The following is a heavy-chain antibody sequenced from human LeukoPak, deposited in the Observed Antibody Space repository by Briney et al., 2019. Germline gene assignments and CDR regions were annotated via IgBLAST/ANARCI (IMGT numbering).Heavy chain of an antibody. V-gene: IGHV1-18*01. CDR3: ASSSYCGSTSCSDFDY. CDR1: GYTFTSYG. Sequence: ASVKVSCKASGYTFTSYGISWVRQAPGQGLEWMGWISAYNGNTNYAQKLQGRVTMTTDTSTSTAYMELRSLRSDDTAVYYCASSSYCGSTSCSDFDYWGQGTLVTVSS. J-gene: IGHJ4*02. CDR2: ISAYNGNT. D-gene: IGHD2-2*01.